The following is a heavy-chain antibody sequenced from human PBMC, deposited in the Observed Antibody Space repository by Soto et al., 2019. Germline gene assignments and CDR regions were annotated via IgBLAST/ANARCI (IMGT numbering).Heavy chain of an antibody. Sequence: GSGPTLVNPTQTLTLTCTFSGFSLSTSGMCVSWIRQPPGKALEWLALIDWDDDKYYSTSLKTRLTISKDTSKNQVVLTMTNMDPVDTATYYCARIWAGQQLDPGYYYGMDVWGQGTTVTVSS. V-gene: IGHV2-70*01. D-gene: IGHD6-13*01. CDR1: GFSLSTSGMC. J-gene: IGHJ6*02. CDR3: ARIWAGQQLDPGYYYGMDV. CDR2: IDWDDDK.